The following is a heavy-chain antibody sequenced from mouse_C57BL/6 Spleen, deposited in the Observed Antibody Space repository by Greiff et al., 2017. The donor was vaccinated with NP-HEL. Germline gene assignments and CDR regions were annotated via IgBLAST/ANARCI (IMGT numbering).Heavy chain of an antibody. J-gene: IGHJ3*01. V-gene: IGHV1-80*01. CDR1: GYAFNSYW. CDR2: IYPGDGDT. CDR3: ARMGGQWFAY. Sequence: VQLQQSGAELVKPGASVKISCKASGYAFNSYWMNWVKQRPGKGLEWIGQIYPGDGDTNYNGKFKGKATLTADKSSSTAYMQLICLTYEDSAFSFCARMGGQWFAYWGQGTLVPVSA. D-gene: IGHD1-1*02.